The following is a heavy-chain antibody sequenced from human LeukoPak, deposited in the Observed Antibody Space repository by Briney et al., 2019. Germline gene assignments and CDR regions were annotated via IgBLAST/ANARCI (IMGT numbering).Heavy chain of an antibody. CDR1: GYSISSGYY. Sequence: SETLSLTCTVPGYSISSGYYWGWIRQPPGKGLEWTGSIDHSGSTYYNPSLKSRITISVDTSKNQFSLKLSSVTAADTAVYYCARALKGYYYYMDVWGKGTTVTVSS. CDR2: IDHSGST. J-gene: IGHJ6*03. CDR3: ARALKGYYYYMDV. V-gene: IGHV4-38-2*02.